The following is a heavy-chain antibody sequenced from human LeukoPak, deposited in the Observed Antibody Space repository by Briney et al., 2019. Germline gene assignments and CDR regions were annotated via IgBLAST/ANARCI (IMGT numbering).Heavy chain of an antibody. CDR2: IGSSNTI. D-gene: IGHD3-22*01. V-gene: IGHV3-48*02. J-gene: IGHJ4*02. Sequence: PGGSLRLSCAASGFTFSSCSMNWVRQAPGKGLEWVSYIGSSNTIYYADSVKGRFTISRDNAKNLLYLQMNSLRDEDTAVYYCARGRSGYYKDHWGQGTLVTVSS. CDR1: GFTFSSCS. CDR3: ARGRSGYYKDH.